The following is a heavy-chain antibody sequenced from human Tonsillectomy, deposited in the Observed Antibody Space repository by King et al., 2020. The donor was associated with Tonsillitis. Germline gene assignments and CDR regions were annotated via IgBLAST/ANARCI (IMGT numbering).Heavy chain of an antibody. J-gene: IGHJ5*02. Sequence: VQLVESGGGLVKPGGSLRLSCAASGFTFSDYYMSWIRQAPGKGLEWVSYISSSGSTIYYADSVKGRFTISRDNAKNSLYLQMNSLRAEDTAVYYCARVVTMIVVVSAPFGWFDPWGQGTLVTVSS. CDR3: ARVVTMIVVVSAPFGWFDP. CDR1: GFTFSDYY. D-gene: IGHD3-22*01. V-gene: IGHV3-11*01. CDR2: ISSSGSTI.